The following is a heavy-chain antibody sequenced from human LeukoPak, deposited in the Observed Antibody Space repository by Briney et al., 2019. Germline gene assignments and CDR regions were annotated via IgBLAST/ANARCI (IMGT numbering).Heavy chain of an antibody. CDR1: GLTFSSYS. CDR2: ISSSSTYI. J-gene: IGHJ4*02. V-gene: IGHV3-21*01. D-gene: IGHD3-10*01. CDR3: ARDSRTGGSGSYLYYFDY. Sequence: GGSLRLSCAASGLTFSSYSMNWVRQAPGKGLEWVSSISSSSTYIYYADSVKGRFTISRDNAKNSLYLQMSSLRVEDTAVYYCARDSRTGGSGSYLYYFDYWGQGTLVTVSS.